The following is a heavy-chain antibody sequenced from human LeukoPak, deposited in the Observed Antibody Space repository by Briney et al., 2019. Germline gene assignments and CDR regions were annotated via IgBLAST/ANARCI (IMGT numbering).Heavy chain of an antibody. V-gene: IGHV4-59*08. CDR2: IFYTGST. D-gene: IGHD1-26*01. J-gene: IGHJ6*02. Sequence: PSETLSLTCTVSGGSISSSYWSWIRQAPGKGLEWLGYIFYTGSTNYNPSLKSRVTIAVDTSKNQFSLKLNSVTAADTAVYFCARRWAYGMDVWGQGTTVTASS. CDR1: GGSISSSY. CDR3: ARRWAYGMDV.